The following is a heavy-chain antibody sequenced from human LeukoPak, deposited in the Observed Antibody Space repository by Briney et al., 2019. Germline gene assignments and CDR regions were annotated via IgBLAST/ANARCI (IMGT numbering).Heavy chain of an antibody. V-gene: IGHV3-7*05. CDR2: INPDGSQK. Sequence: GGSLRLSCIVSGFTFSTYWVGWVRHAPGEGLEWVANINPDGSQKYYVDSLRGRFTISRDNAKNSLYLQLNSLRAEDTAVYYCVGGDYAQYWGQGTLVTVSS. CDR3: VGGDYAQY. D-gene: IGHD4-17*01. CDR1: GFTFSTYW. J-gene: IGHJ4*02.